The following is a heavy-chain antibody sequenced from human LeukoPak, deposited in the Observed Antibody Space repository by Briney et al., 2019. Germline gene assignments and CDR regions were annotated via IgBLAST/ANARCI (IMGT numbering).Heavy chain of an antibody. D-gene: IGHD3-10*01. V-gene: IGHV4-39*02. CDR1: SGSIRRSTYY. Sequence: PSETLSLACTVSSGSIRRSTYYLAWIRQPPGKGLEWIGTINNSGSTYYNPSLRRRVSMSMDTSKSHFSLKLTSVTAADTAVYYCARSELLWFGEDLPWAQGTLVTVSS. CDR2: INNSGST. J-gene: IGHJ5*02. CDR3: ARSELLWFGEDLP.